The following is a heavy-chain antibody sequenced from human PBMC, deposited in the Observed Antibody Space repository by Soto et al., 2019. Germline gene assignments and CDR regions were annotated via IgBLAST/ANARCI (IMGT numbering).Heavy chain of an antibody. CDR3: ATNNLFGSGTKDY. V-gene: IGHV3-23*01. J-gene: IGHJ4*02. CDR2: ISASGGST. Sequence: EVQLLESGGGLVQGGESLRLSCPASGFTFSNYPMSWVLQVPGKGLEWVSSISASGGSTYYADSVRGRFTISRDNSKHTLYLQMNILRAEDTAVYYCATNNLFGSGTKDYWGQGTLVTVSS. CDR1: GFTFSNYP. D-gene: IGHD3-10*01.